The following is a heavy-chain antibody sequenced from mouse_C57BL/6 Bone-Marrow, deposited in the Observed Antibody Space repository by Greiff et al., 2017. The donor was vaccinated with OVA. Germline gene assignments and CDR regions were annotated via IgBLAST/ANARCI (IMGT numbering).Heavy chain of an antibody. J-gene: IGHJ4*01. CDR1: GYTFTSYW. CDR3: TREEGYYPYYYAMDY. V-gene: IGHV1-5*01. D-gene: IGHD2-3*01. Sequence: VQLQQSGPVLARPGASVKMSCKTSGYTFTSYWMHWVKQRPGQGLEWIGAIYPGNSDTSYNQKFNGKAKLTAVTSASTAYMELSSLTNEDSAVYYCTREEGYYPYYYAMDYWGQGTSVTVSS. CDR2: IYPGNSDT.